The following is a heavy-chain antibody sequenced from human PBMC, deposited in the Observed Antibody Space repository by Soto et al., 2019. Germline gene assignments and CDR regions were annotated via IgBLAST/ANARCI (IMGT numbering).Heavy chain of an antibody. CDR3: ARHWWSSGSYLVFDS. Sequence: QVQLQESGPGLLKPSETLSLTCTISGASTGGYYWSWIRQSPGRGLEWIGYVFSSGSTNYSPSLQSRVAISIDASKGQFFLKLTSVTAADTALYYCARHWWSSGSYLVFDSWGQGTQVTVSS. CDR1: GASTGGYY. D-gene: IGHD6-19*01. J-gene: IGHJ4*02. CDR2: VFSSGST. V-gene: IGHV4-59*08.